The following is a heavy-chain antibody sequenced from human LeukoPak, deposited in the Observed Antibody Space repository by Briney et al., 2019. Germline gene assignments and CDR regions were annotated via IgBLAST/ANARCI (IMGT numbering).Heavy chain of an antibody. V-gene: IGHV3-73*01. Sequence: GGSLRLSCAASGFTFSGSAMHWVRQASGKGLEWVGRIRSKANSYATAYAASVKGRFTISRDDSKNTAYLQMNSLKTEDTAVYYCTTRAPVGYAAFDIWGQGAMVTVSS. CDR3: TTRAPVGYAAFDI. J-gene: IGHJ3*02. CDR1: GFTFSGSA. D-gene: IGHD3-16*01. CDR2: IRSKANSYAT.